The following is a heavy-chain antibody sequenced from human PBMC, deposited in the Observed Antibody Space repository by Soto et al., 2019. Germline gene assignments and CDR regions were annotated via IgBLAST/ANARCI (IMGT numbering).Heavy chain of an antibody. CDR2: IHPGDSST. CDR1: GFTVSSNY. CDR3: AKWPVGASRNWFDP. J-gene: IGHJ5*02. Sequence: GGSLRLSCAASGFTVSSNYMSWVRQAPGKGLEWMGIIHPGDSSTRYSPSFQGQVTISADKSISTAYLQWSSLKASDTAMYYCAKWPVGASRNWFDPWGQGTLVTVSS. V-gene: IGHV5-51*01. D-gene: IGHD1-26*01.